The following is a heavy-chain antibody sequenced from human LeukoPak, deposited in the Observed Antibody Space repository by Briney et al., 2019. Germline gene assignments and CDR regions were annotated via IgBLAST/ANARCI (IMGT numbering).Heavy chain of an antibody. J-gene: IGHJ6*02. V-gene: IGHV1-69*13. CDR2: IIPIFGTA. D-gene: IGHD3-22*01. Sequence: ASVKVSCKASGGTFSSYAISWVRQAPGQGLEWMGGIIPIFGTANYAQKFQGRVTITADESTSTAYMELSSLRSEDTAVYYCARDSVIPYYDSSGSYYYYGMDVWGQGTTVTVSS. CDR1: GGTFSSYA. CDR3: ARDSVIPYYDSSGSYYYYGMDV.